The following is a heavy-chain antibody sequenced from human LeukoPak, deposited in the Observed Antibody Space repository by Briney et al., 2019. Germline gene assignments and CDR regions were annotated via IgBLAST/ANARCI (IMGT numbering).Heavy chain of an antibody. CDR1: GFTFSDYY. V-gene: IGHV4-59*01. CDR2: IYYSGST. J-gene: IGHJ4*02. Sequence: KTGGSLRLSCAASGFTFSDYYMSWIRQPPGRGLEWIGHIYYSGSTNYNPSLESRVTISVDTSKNQFSLKLSSVTAADTAVYYCARAPGGCYSSSCLDYWGQGTLVTVSS. CDR3: ARAPGGCYSSSCLDY. D-gene: IGHD6-13*01.